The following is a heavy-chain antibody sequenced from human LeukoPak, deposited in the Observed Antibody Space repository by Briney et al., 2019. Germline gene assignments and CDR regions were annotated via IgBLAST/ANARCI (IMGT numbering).Heavy chain of an antibody. V-gene: IGHV3-23*01. CDR1: GFTFSSYW. J-gene: IGHJ4*02. Sequence: GGSLRLSCAPSGFTFSSYWMSWVRQAPGKGLEWVSAISNNGGYTYYADSVQGRFTISRDNSKSTLCLQMNSLRAEDTAVYYCAKQLGYCSNGSCYFPYWGQGTLVTVSS. CDR3: AKQLGYCSNGSCYFPY. D-gene: IGHD2-15*01. CDR2: ISNNGGYT.